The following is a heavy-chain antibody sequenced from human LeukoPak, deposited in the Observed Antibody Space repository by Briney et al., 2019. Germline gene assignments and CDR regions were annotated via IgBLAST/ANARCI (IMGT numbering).Heavy chain of an antibody. CDR1: GFTFTTYA. CDR3: ARARTTTGTTRIAFNI. D-gene: IGHD1-1*01. J-gene: IGHJ3*02. V-gene: IGHV3-30-3*01. Sequence: GGSLRLSCAASGFTFTTYAMHWVRQAPGKGLDWVAVISYDGSDKYYADSVKGRFTISRDNSENTLYLQMNSLRAEDTAVYYCARARTTTGTTRIAFNIWGQGTVVTVSS. CDR2: ISYDGSDK.